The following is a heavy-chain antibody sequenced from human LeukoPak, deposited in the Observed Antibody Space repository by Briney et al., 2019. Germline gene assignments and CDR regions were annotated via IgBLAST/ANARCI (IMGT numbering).Heavy chain of an antibody. D-gene: IGHD2-2*01. Sequence: SETLSLTCTVSGGSISSSIYYWGWIRQPPGKGLEWIGSMSYSGSTYYNPSLKSRVTISVDTSKNQFSLKLSSVTAADTAVYYCARLRGGVPAAPWGQGTLVTVSS. V-gene: IGHV4-39*01. CDR2: MSYSGST. J-gene: IGHJ5*02. CDR3: ARLRGGVPAAP. CDR1: GGSISSSIYY.